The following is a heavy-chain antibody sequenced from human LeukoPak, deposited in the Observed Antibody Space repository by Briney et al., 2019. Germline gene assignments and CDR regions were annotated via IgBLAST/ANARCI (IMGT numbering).Heavy chain of an antibody. V-gene: IGHV3-74*01. CDR1: GFTFSSYW. Sequence: GGSLRLSCAASGFTFSSYWMHWVRQAPGKGLVWVSRITGDGISTNYADSMQGRFTISRDNAKNSLYLQMNSLRAEDTAVYYCARGKRGSGSYYNGVDYWGQGTLVTVSS. J-gene: IGHJ4*02. CDR2: ITGDGIST. D-gene: IGHD3-10*01. CDR3: ARGKRGSGSYYNGVDY.